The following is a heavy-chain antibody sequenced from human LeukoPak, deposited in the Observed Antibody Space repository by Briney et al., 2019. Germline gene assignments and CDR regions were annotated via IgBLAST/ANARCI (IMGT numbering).Heavy chain of an antibody. CDR2: IYHSGST. Sequence: SETLSLTCTVSGDSISTTTYYWGWIRQPPGKGLEWIGSIYHSGSTFYNPSLKSRVTISVDTSKNQFSLKLSSVTAADTAVYYCASSISSSWARGFDPWGQGTLVTVSS. J-gene: IGHJ5*02. CDR3: ASSISSSWARGFDP. D-gene: IGHD6-13*01. V-gene: IGHV4-39*01. CDR1: GDSISTTTYY.